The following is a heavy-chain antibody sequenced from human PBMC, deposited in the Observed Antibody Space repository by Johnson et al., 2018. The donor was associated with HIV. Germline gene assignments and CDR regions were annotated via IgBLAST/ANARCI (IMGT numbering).Heavy chain of an antibody. CDR3: ARRDSGSLSFDI. J-gene: IGHJ3*02. D-gene: IGHD1-26*01. CDR2: INWNGGST. V-gene: IGHV3-20*04. CDR1: GFTFDDYG. Sequence: VQLLESGGGVVQPGRSLRLSCAASGFTFDDYGMSWVRQAPGKGLEWVSGINWNGGSTGYADSVKGRCTISRDNDKKSLYLQMNSLRAEDTAFYYCARRDSGSLSFDIWGQGTMVTVSS.